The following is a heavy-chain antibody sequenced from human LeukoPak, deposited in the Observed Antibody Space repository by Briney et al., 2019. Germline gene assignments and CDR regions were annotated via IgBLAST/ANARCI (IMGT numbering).Heavy chain of an antibody. D-gene: IGHD3-16*01. CDR1: GFTFSTYA. CDR2: ISGSGGST. V-gene: IGHV3-23*01. CDR3: AKDAKVALWGYYYYMDV. Sequence: PGGSLRLSCAASGFTFSTYAMSWVRQAPGKGLEWVSAISGSGGSTYYADSVKGRFTISRDNSKNTLYLQMNSLRAEDTAVYYCAKDAKVALWGYYYYMDVWGKGTTVTISS. J-gene: IGHJ6*03.